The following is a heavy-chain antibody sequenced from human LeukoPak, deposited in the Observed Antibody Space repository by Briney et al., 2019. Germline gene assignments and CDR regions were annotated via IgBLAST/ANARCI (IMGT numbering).Heavy chain of an antibody. V-gene: IGHV3-74*01. CDR1: GFTLSNYW. Sequence: GGSLRLSCPASGFTLSNYWMHWLRQAPGKGLVWVSRIKTDGSNTGYADSVKGRFTISRDNAKITLYLQMNSLRAEDTAVYCCARAGTGSRNAFDIWGQGTMVTVSS. J-gene: IGHJ3*02. D-gene: IGHD3/OR15-3a*01. CDR3: ARAGTGSRNAFDI. CDR2: IKTDGSNT.